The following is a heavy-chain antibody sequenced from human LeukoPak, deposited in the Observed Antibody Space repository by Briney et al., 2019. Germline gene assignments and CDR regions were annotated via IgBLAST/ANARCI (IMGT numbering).Heavy chain of an antibody. CDR1: EYTFTTYF. D-gene: IGHD5-24*01. CDR2: INPAGGNT. Sequence: ASVKISCKASEYTFTTYFIHWVRQAPGQGLEWLGLINPAGGNTIYAQNFQGRLTMTRDTSTSTVYMELSSLRSDDTAVYHCARGRDGYNYPDLWGQGTLVTVSS. V-gene: IGHV1-46*01. J-gene: IGHJ5*02. CDR3: ARGRDGYNYPDL.